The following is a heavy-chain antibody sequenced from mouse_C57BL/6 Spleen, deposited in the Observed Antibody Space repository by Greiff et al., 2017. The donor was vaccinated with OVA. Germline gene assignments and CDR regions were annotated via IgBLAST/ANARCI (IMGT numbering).Heavy chain of an antibody. J-gene: IGHJ4*01. CDR1: GYTFTSYW. D-gene: IGHD2-4*01. Sequence: VKLQQPGAELVRPGSSVKLSCKASGYTFTSYWMHWVKQRPIQGLEWIGNIDPSDSETHYNQKFKDKATLTVDKSSSTAYMQLSSLTSEDSAVYYCARIEITRAMDYWGQGTSVTVSS. V-gene: IGHV1-52*01. CDR2: IDPSDSET. CDR3: ARIEITRAMDY.